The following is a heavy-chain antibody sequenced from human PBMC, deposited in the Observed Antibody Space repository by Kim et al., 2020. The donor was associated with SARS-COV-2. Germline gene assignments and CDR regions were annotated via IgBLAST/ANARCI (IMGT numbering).Heavy chain of an antibody. D-gene: IGHD6-19*01. Sequence: GESLKISCKGSAYSFTTYWISWVRQMPGRGLEWMGNIDPSDSYTNYSPSFQGHVTISADKSISTAYLQWSSLKASDTAMYYCARSMVAGTGDYYYCMDVWGQGTTVTVSS. CDR1: AYSFTTYW. CDR2: IDPSDSYT. V-gene: IGHV5-10-1*01. J-gene: IGHJ6*02. CDR3: ARSMVAGTGDYYYCMDV.